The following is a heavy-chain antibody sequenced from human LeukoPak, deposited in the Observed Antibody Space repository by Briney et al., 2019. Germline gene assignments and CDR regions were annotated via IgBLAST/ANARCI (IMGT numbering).Heavy chain of an antibody. CDR1: GFTFSSDAM. J-gene: IGHJ4*02. Sequence: GSLRLSCAASGFTFSSDAMSWIRQPPGKGLEWIGSIYHSGSTYYNPSLKSRVTMSIDTSKNQFSLKLSSVTAAVTAVYYCARAAHSGSLAPFDYWGQGTLVTVSS. CDR3: ARAAHSGSLAPFDY. CDR2: IYHSGST. V-gene: IGHV4-38-2*01. D-gene: IGHD1-26*01.